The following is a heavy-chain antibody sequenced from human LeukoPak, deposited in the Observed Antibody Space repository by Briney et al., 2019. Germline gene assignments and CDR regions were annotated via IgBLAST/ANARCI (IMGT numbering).Heavy chain of an antibody. Sequence: GGSLRLSCAASGFTFSSYAMSWVRQAPGKGLEWVSAISGSGGSTYYADSVKGRFTISRDNSKNTLYLQMNSLRAEDTAVYYCARTGAATIKGIIDYWGQGTLVTVSS. J-gene: IGHJ4*02. CDR3: ARTGAATIKGIIDY. V-gene: IGHV3-23*01. D-gene: IGHD5-12*01. CDR2: ISGSGGST. CDR1: GFTFSSYA.